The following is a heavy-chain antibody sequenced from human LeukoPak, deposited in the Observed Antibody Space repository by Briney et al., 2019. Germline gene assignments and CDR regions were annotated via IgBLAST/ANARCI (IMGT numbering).Heavy chain of an antibody. CDR3: ARGNAAGRPGIGAFDI. CDR1: GGSISNFY. V-gene: IGHV4-30-2*01. Sequence: SETLSLTCAVSGGSISNFYWNWIRQPPGKGLEWIGNIYHSGSTYYNPSLKSRVTISVDRSKNQFSLKLSSVTAADTAVYYCARGNAAGRPGIGAFDIWGQGTMVTVSS. CDR2: IYHSGST. J-gene: IGHJ3*02. D-gene: IGHD6-6*01.